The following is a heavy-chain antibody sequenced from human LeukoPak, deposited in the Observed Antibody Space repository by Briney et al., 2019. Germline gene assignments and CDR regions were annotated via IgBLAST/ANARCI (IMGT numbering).Heavy chain of an antibody. CDR1: GYTFISYY. CDR2: INPSGGST. CDR3: ARDFSKGLDY. Sequence: GASVKVSCKASGYTFISYYMHCVRQAPGQGLEWMGIINPSGGSTSYAQKFQGRVTMTRDMSTSTVYMELSSLRSQNTAVYYCARDFSKGLDYWGQGTLVTVSS. J-gene: IGHJ4*02. V-gene: IGHV1-46*01.